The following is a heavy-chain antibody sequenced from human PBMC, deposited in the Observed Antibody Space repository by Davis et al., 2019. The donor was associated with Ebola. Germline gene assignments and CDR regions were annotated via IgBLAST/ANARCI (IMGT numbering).Heavy chain of an antibody. D-gene: IGHD3-16*01. V-gene: IGHV3-43*01. CDR1: GFTFDAYT. J-gene: IGHJ6*02. CDR3: ARDRPLDFFFGDYYGMDV. CDR2: ISWDGGST. Sequence: PGGSLRLSCAASGFTFDAYTMHWVRQAPGKGLEWVSLISWDGGSTYYADSVKGRFTISRDNAKNSLYLQMNSLRAEDTAVYYCARDRPLDFFFGDYYGMDVWGQGTTVTVSS.